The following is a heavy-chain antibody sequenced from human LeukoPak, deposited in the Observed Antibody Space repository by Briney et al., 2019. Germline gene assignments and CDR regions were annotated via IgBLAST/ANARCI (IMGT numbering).Heavy chain of an antibody. Sequence: ASVKVSCKASGYTFTGYYMHWVRQAPGQGLEWMGWINPNSGGTNYAQKFQGSVTMTRDTSISTAYMELSRLRSDDTAVYYCARGLAVLKQDIAVAGTWGQGTLVTVSS. CDR2: INPNSGGT. J-gene: IGHJ4*02. CDR1: GYTFTGYY. CDR3: ARGLAVLKQDIAVAGT. V-gene: IGHV1-2*02. D-gene: IGHD6-19*01.